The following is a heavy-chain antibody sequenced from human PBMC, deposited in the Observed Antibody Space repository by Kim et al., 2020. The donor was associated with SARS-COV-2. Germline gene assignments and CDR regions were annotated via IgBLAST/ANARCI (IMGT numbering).Heavy chain of an antibody. J-gene: IGHJ4*02. D-gene: IGHD3-10*01. CDR1: GFTFSNYA. Sequence: GGSLRLSCAASGFTFSNYAMSWVRQAPGKGLEWVSAVSGSDGTTFYTDSVRGRFTISRDNSKSTLFLQMNSLRADDTAVYYCAKAYASGTYYFDYWGQGTLVTVSS. CDR2: VSGSDGTT. CDR3: AKAYASGTYYFDY. V-gene: IGHV3-23*01.